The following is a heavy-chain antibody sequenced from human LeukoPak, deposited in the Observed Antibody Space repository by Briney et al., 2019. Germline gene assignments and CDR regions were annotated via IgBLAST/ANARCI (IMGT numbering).Heavy chain of an antibody. CDR2: INHSGST. Sequence: SETLSLTRAVYGGSFSGYYWSWIRQPPGKGLEWIGEINHSGSTNYNPPLKSRVTISVDTSKNQFSLKLSSVTAADTAVYYCARGRSSGWYYVWFDPWGQGTLVTVSS. CDR1: GGSFSGYY. V-gene: IGHV4-34*01. J-gene: IGHJ5*02. D-gene: IGHD6-19*01. CDR3: ARGRSSGWYYVWFDP.